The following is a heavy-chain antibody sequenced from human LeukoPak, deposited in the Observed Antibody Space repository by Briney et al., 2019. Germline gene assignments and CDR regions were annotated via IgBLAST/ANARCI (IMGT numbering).Heavy chain of an antibody. Sequence: ASETLSLTCTVSGGSISSSSYYWGWIRQPPGKGLEWIGSIYYSGSTYYNPSLKSRVTISVDTSNNQFSLKRSSVTAADTAVYYCARHAGGRVSPFDYWGQGTLVTVSS. J-gene: IGHJ4*02. D-gene: IGHD5/OR15-5a*01. CDR2: IYYSGST. V-gene: IGHV4-39*01. CDR1: GGSISSSSYY. CDR3: ARHAGGRVSPFDY.